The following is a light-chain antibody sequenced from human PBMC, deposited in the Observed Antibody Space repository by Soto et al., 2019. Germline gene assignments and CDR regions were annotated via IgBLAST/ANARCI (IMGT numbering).Light chain of an antibody. V-gene: IGKV3-20*01. CDR3: QQYATSPPRT. Sequence: EIVLTQSPGTLSLSLGARATLSCRASQSVSNNFLAWYQQKPGQAPRLLIYGASSRATGIPDRFSGSGSGTDFTLTISRLETEDFGVYYCQQYATSPPRTFGQGTKVDI. CDR1: QSVSNNF. J-gene: IGKJ1*01. CDR2: GAS.